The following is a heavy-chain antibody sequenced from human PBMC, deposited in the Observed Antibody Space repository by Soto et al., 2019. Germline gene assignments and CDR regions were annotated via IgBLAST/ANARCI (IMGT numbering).Heavy chain of an antibody. J-gene: IGHJ4*02. V-gene: IGHV3-73*01. CDR2: IRSKANSYAT. CDR1: GFTFSGSA. CDR3: TRRVYYDSSGYYLIDDY. D-gene: IGHD3-22*01. Sequence: HPGGSVRLSCAASGFTFSGSAMHWVRQASGKVLEWVGRIRSKANSYATAYAASVKGRFTISRDDSKNTAYLQMNSLKTEDTAVYYCTRRVYYDSSGYYLIDDYWGQGTLVTVSS.